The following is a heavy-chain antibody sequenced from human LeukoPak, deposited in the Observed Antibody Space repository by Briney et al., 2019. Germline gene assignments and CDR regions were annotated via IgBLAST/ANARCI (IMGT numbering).Heavy chain of an antibody. J-gene: IGHJ3*02. CDR1: GGSISSYY. Sequence: PSETLSLTCTVSGGSISSYYWSWIRQPAGKGLEWIGRIYTSGSTNYNPSLKSRVTMSVDTSKNQFSLKLSSVTAADTAVYYCATPGQLLSTPYDAFDIWGQGTMVTVSS. CDR2: IYTSGST. V-gene: IGHV4-4*07. CDR3: ATPGQLLSTPYDAFDI. D-gene: IGHD2-2*01.